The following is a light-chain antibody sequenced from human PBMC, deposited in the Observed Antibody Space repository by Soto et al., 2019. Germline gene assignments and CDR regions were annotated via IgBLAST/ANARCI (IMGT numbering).Light chain of an antibody. CDR3: SSYAGSNNYV. J-gene: IGLJ1*01. Sequence: QSALTQPPSASGSPGQSVTISCTGTGSDVGGYNYVSWYQQHPGKAPKLIIYEVTKRPSGVPARFSGSKSGNTASLTVSGLQADDEADYYCSSYAGSNNYVFGTGTKVTVL. CDR2: EVT. V-gene: IGLV2-8*01. CDR1: GSDVGGYNY.